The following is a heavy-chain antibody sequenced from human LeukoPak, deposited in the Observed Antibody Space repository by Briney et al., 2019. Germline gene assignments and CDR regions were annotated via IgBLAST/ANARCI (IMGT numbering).Heavy chain of an antibody. D-gene: IGHD3-22*01. Sequence: PSETLSLTCTVSGGSISSYYWSWIRQPPGKGLEWIGYIYYSGSTNYNPSLKSRVTISVDTSKNQFSLKLSSVTAADTAVYYCARDGSSGSPDAFDIWGQGTMVTVSS. CDR2: IYYSGST. V-gene: IGHV4-59*01. CDR3: ARDGSSGSPDAFDI. J-gene: IGHJ3*02. CDR1: GGSISSYY.